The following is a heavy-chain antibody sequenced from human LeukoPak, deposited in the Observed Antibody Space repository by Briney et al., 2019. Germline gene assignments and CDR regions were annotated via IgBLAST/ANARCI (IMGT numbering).Heavy chain of an antibody. CDR1: GASISNLSYY. V-gene: IGHV4-61*02. Sequence: SETLSLTCTVSGASISNLSYYWSWIRQPAGKGLEWIGRIYASGSANYNPYLKSRVTISVDTSKNQFSLKLSSVTAADTAVYYCARSPALLGYCSSTSCYIVKSLYYYYYMDVWGKGTTVTVSS. D-gene: IGHD2-2*02. CDR2: IYASGSA. J-gene: IGHJ6*03. CDR3: ARSPALLGYCSSTSCYIVKSLYYYYYMDV.